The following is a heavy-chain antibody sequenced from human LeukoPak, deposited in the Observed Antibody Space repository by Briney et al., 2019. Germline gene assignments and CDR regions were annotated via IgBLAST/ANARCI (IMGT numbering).Heavy chain of an antibody. CDR2: FYYSGST. Sequence: SETLSLTCTVSGASIRNYYWSWLRQPPGKGLEWIGYFYYSGSTSYNPSLNSRVTISVDTSKNQLSLQLSSVTAADTAVYYCARTYYGDYPNDAFDIWGQGTMVTVSS. J-gene: IGHJ3*02. D-gene: IGHD4-17*01. CDR1: GASIRNYY. CDR3: ARTYYGDYPNDAFDI. V-gene: IGHV4-59*01.